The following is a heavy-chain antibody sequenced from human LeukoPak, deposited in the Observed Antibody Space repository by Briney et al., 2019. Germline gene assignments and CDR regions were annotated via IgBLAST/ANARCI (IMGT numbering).Heavy chain of an antibody. CDR3: AKDLSSPNYYYGMDV. V-gene: IGHV3-23*01. D-gene: IGHD6-6*01. J-gene: IGHJ6*02. Sequence: GGSLRLCCAASGITFSNYAMNWVRQAPGKGLAWVSSISGSGVTTYYADSVKGRFTISRDNSKNTLYLQMNSLRAEDTAVYYCAKDLSSPNYYYGMDVWGQGTTVTVSS. CDR2: ISGSGVTT. CDR1: GITFSNYA.